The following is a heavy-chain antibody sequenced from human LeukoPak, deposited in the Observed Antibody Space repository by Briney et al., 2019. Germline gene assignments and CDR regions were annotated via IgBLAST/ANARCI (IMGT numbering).Heavy chain of an antibody. V-gene: IGHV1-46*01. Sequence: GASVKVSCKASGYTFTSYYMHWVRQAPGQGLEWMGIINPSGGSTSYAQKFQGRVTMTRDTSTSTVYMELSSLRSEDTAVYYCAREPGRGFGEILDYYYGMDVWGQGTTVTVSS. D-gene: IGHD3-10*01. CDR1: GYTFTSYY. J-gene: IGHJ6*02. CDR3: AREPGRGFGEILDYYYGMDV. CDR2: INPSGGST.